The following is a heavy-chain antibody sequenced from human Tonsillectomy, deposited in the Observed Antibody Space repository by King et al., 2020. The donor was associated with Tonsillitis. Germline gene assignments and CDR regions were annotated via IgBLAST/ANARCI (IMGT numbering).Heavy chain of an antibody. CDR2: IVSNGGNT. V-gene: IGHV3-64*01. J-gene: IGHJ5*02. CDR3: AREDGYNYGYSFSS. D-gene: IGHD5-18*01. Sequence: EVQLVESGGGLVQPGGSLRLSCAASGFTFSSYAMHWVRQAPGKGLEYVSGIVSNGGNTFYANSVKGRFTISRDNSKNTLYLQMGSLRGEDMAVYYCAREDGYNYGYSFSSWGRGTLVTVSS. CDR1: GFTFSSYA.